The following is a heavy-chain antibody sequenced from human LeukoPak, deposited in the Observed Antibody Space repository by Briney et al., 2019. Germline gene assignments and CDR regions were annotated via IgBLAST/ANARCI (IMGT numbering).Heavy chain of an antibody. CDR1: GFTFSSYE. J-gene: IGHJ6*03. V-gene: IGHV3-48*03. CDR2: ISSSSSTI. D-gene: IGHD3-3*01. Sequence: PGGSLRLSCAASGFTFSSYEMNWVRQAPGKGLEWVSYISSSSSTIYYADSVKGRFTISRDDAKNSLYLQMNSLRAEDTAVYYCARDPELRFLEKNYYMDVWGKGTTVTVSS. CDR3: ARDPELRFLEKNYYMDV.